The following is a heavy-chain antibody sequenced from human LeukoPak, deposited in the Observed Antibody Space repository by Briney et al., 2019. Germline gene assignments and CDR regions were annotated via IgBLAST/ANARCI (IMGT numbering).Heavy chain of an antibody. J-gene: IGHJ4*02. D-gene: IGHD5-18*01. Sequence: GGSLRLSCAASGFTFSSYGMHWVRQAPGKGLEWVAVISYDGSNKYYADSVRGRFTISRDNSKNTLYLQMNSLRAEDTAVYYCARDPGYSYGSGCWGQGTLVTVTS. CDR3: ARDPGYSYGSGC. CDR2: ISYDGSNK. V-gene: IGHV3-30*03. CDR1: GFTFSSYG.